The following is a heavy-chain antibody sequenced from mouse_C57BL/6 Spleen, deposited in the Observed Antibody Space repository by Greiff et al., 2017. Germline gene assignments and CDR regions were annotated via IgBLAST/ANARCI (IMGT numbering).Heavy chain of an antibody. CDR3: TTAGYYGAY. J-gene: IGHJ3*01. Sequence: EVQLKQSGAELVRPGASVKLFCTASGFNIKDDYMHWVKQRPEQGLEWIGWIDPENGDTEYASKFQGKATITADTSSNTAYLQLRSLTSEDTAVYYCTTAGYYGAYWGQGTLDTVSA. V-gene: IGHV14-4*01. CDR2: IDPENGDT. CDR1: GFNIKDDY. D-gene: IGHD2-3*01.